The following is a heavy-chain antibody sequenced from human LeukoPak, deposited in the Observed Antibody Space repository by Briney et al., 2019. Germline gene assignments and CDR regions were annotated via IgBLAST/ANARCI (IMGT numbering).Heavy chain of an antibody. V-gene: IGHV3-30*04. CDR1: GFTFSSYA. CDR3: ARDRVAFDI. Sequence: GGSLRLSCAASGFTFSSYAMHWVRQAPGKGLEWVAVISYDGSNKYYADSVKGRFTISRDNSKNTLYLQMNSLRAEGTAVYYCARDRVAFDIWGQGTMVTVSS. CDR2: ISYDGSNK. J-gene: IGHJ3*02.